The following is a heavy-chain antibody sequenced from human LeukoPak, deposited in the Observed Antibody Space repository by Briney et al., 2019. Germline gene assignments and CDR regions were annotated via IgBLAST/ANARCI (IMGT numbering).Heavy chain of an antibody. J-gene: IGHJ6*02. D-gene: IGHD6-19*01. CDR3: ARDQVAGTGYYYYGMDV. V-gene: IGHV1-2*04. CDR2: MNPNSGGT. CDR1: GYTFTSFD. Sequence: GASVKVSCKASGYTFTSFDFNWFRQATGQGLEWVGWMNPNSGGTNYAQKFQGWVTMTRDTSISTAYMELSRLRSDDTAVYYCARDQVAGTGYYYYGMDVWGQGTTVTVSS.